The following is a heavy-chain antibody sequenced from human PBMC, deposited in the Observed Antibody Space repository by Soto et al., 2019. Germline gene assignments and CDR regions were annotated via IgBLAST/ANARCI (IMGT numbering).Heavy chain of an antibody. D-gene: IGHD3-22*01. CDR2: INPNSGGT. Sequence: ASVKVSCKASGYTFTGYYMHWVRQAPGQGLEWMGWINPNSGGTNNAQKFQGRLTMTRDTSISTGYMALSKLRADDTAVYYCARYSGTRYYYDSSGYCDYWGQGTLVTVSS. CDR3: ARYSGTRYYYDSSGYCDY. J-gene: IGHJ4*02. CDR1: GYTFTGYY. V-gene: IGHV1-2*02.